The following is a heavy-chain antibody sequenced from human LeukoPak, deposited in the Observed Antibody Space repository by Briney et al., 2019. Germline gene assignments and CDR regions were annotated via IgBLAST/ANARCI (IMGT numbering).Heavy chain of an antibody. J-gene: IGHJ4*02. CDR2: ISGSADST. CDR3: VRNRYGDYSFDS. CDR1: GFTFSTYA. V-gene: IGHV3-23*01. D-gene: IGHD4-17*01. Sequence: PGGSLRPSCAASGFTFSTYAMNWVRRGPGKGLEWVSFISGSADSTTYAASVKGRFTISRDNSKTTLYLLRNPLRAEDTAIYYWVRNRYGDYSFDSGGQGILVTVSS.